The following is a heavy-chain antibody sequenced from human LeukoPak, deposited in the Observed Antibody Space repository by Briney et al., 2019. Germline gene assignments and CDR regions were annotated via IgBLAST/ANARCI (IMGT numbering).Heavy chain of an antibody. CDR1: GGSFSGYY. D-gene: IGHD3-3*01. Sequence: ESSQTLSLTCAVYGGSFSGYYWSWIRQPPGKGLEWIGEINHSGSTNYNPSLKSRVTISVDTSKNQFSLKLSSVTAADTAVYYCARIRHYYDFWSGPYNWFDPWGQGTLVTVSS. CDR3: ARIRHYYDFWSGPYNWFDP. V-gene: IGHV4-34*01. CDR2: INHSGST. J-gene: IGHJ5*02.